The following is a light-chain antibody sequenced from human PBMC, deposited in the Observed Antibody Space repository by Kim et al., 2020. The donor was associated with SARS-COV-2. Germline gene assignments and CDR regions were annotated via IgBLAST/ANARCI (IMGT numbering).Light chain of an antibody. CDR1: SGHSSYA. Sequence: QPVLTQSPSASASLGSSVKLTCTLNSGHSSYAIAWHQQQPQKGPRYLMKVNSDGSHIKGDGIPDRFSGSSSGAERYLTISSLQTEDEADYYCQTWGTGTWVFGGGTKVTVL. J-gene: IGLJ3*02. CDR3: QTWGTGTWV. CDR2: VNSDGSH. V-gene: IGLV4-69*01.